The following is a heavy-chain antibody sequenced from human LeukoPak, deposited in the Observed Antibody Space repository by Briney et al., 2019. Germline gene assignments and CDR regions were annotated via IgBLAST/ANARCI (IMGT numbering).Heavy chain of an antibody. CDR1: GFPFTDFY. Sequence: GASVKVSCKASGFPFTDFYMHWVRQAPGQGLEWMGWINPNSGGTNYAQKFQGRVTMTRDTSISTAYMELSRLRSDDTAVYYCARERPYFTQDGRRLTGYYSRNWFDPWGQGTLVTVSS. CDR2: INPNSGGT. CDR3: ARERPYFTQDGRRLTGYYSRNWFDP. D-gene: IGHD3-9*01. J-gene: IGHJ5*02. V-gene: IGHV1-2*02.